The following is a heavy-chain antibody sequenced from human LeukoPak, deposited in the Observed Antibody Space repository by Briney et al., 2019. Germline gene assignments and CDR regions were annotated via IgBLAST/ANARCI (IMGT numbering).Heavy chain of an antibody. D-gene: IGHD6-19*01. V-gene: IGHV1-8*01. Sequence: ASVRVSCKASGYTFTSYDINWVRQAPGQGLEWMGWMNPNSGNTGYAQKFQGRVTMTRNTSISTAYMELSSLRSEDTAVYYCARDRSGGWYGDYWGQGTLVTVSS. CDR3: ARDRSGGWYGDY. CDR2: MNPNSGNT. J-gene: IGHJ4*02. CDR1: GYTFTSYD.